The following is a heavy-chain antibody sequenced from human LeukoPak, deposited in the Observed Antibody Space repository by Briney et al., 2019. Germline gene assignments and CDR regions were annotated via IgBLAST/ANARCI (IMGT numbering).Heavy chain of an antibody. J-gene: IGHJ4*02. CDR1: GYTFTGYS. D-gene: IGHD5-12*01. CDR3: ARVARSGYPDY. CDR2: ISAYNGNT. Sequence: ASVKVSCKASGYTFTGYSMYWVRQAPGQGLEWMGWISAYNGNTNYAQKLQGRVTMTTDTSTSTAYMELRSLRSDDTAVYYCARVARSGYPDYWGQGTLVTVSS. V-gene: IGHV1-18*04.